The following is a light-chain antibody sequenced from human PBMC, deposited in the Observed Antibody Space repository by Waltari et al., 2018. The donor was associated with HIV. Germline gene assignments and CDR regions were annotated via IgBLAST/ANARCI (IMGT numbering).Light chain of an antibody. CDR2: WAS. J-gene: IGKJ2*01. CDR3: QQYYTTTYT. V-gene: IGKV4-1*01. Sequence: DIVMTQSPDSLAVSLGEPATINCKSSQSIFYISNNKNYLAWYQQKPGQRPQLLLYWASIRESGVSDRFSGSGTGTDFTLTITNLQPEDVATYYCQQYYTTTYTFGQGTKLEIK. CDR1: QSIFYISNNKNY.